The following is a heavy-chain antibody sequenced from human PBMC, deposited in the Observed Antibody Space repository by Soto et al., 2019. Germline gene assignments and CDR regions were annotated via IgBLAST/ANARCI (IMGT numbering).Heavy chain of an antibody. V-gene: IGHV1-18*01. CDR2: ISAYNGNT. J-gene: IGHJ4*02. CDR1: GYTFTSYG. D-gene: IGHD6-13*01. Sequence: ASVKVSCKASGYTFTSYGISWVRQAPGQGLEWMGWISAYNGNTKYAQKLQGRVTMTTDASTSTAYVELRSLRSDDTAVYYCARESSSSCHDYWGQGTLVTVSS. CDR3: ARESSSSCHDY.